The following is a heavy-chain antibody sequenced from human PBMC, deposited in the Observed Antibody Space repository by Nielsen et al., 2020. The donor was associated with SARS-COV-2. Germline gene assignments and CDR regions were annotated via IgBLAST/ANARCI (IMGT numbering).Heavy chain of an antibody. J-gene: IGHJ6*02. CDR3: ARRGSYGSYFGLDV. CDR1: GFTITNYW. D-gene: IGHD1-26*01. CDR2: ISSDGSST. V-gene: IGHV3-74*01. Sequence: GESLKISCAASGFTITNYWMHWVRQAPGKGLVWVSRISSDGSSTRYADSVKGRFTISRDNAKNTLFLQMNSLTAEDTAVYYCARRGSYGSYFGLDVWGQGSMVSVSS.